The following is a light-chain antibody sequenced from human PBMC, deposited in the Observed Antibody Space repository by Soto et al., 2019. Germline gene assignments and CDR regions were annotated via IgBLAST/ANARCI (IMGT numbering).Light chain of an antibody. CDR2: GAS. CDR1: QSVSSN. V-gene: IGKV3-15*01. Sequence: EIVMTQYPATLSVSPGERATLSCRASQSVSSNLAWYQQKPGQAPRLLIYGASTRATGIPARFSGSGSGTDVTRTISSLQSEDFAVYYCQQYNNWPPYTFGQGTKLEIK. J-gene: IGKJ2*01. CDR3: QQYNNWPPYT.